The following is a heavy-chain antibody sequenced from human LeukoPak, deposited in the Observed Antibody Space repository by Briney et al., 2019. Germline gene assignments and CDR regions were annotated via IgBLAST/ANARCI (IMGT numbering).Heavy chain of an antibody. CDR3: ARVHRGYALDY. D-gene: IGHD3-10*01. CDR1: GFTFSSYA. V-gene: IGHV3-30-3*01. Sequence: GRSLRPSCAASGFTFSSYAMHWVRQAPGKGLEWVAVISYDGSNKYYADSVKGRFTISRDNSKNTLYLQMNSLRAEDTAVYYCARVHRGYALDYWGQGTLVTVSS. CDR2: ISYDGSNK. J-gene: IGHJ4*02.